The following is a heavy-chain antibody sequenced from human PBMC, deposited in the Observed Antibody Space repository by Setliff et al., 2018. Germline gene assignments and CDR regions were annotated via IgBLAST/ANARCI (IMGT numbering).Heavy chain of an antibody. J-gene: IGHJ6*03. CDR3: AKDGDYNFWSGYFRAYYYYYYMDV. CDR2: IGESGNNI. Sequence: GGSLRLSCAASGFTFSGYYMQWVRQAPGKGLEWVSYIGESGNNIHYADSVKGRFTISRDNSKNTLYLQMNSLRAEDTAVYYCAKDGDYNFWSGYFRAYYYYYYMDVWGKGTTVTVSS. D-gene: IGHD3-3*01. V-gene: IGHV3-48*01. CDR1: GFTFSGYY.